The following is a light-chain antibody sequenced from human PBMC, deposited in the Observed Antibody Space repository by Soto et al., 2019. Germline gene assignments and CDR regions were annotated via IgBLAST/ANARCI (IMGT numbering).Light chain of an antibody. CDR2: GSS. J-gene: IGKJ1*01. V-gene: IGKV3-20*01. Sequence: VVLTQSPGTLSLSPGERATLSCSASQSVHSRYLSWYQQKAGQAPRLLIYGSSKRATGIPDRFSGSGSGTDFTLTISRLEPEDFAVYYCQQLDNSQWTFGQGSKVEIK. CDR3: QQLDNSQWT. CDR1: QSVHSRY.